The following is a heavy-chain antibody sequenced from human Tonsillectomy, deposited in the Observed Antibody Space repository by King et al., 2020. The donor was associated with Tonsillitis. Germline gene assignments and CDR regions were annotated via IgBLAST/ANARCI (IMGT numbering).Heavy chain of an antibody. D-gene: IGHD2-15*01. V-gene: IGHV1-2*02. CDR2: INPNSGGT. J-gene: IGHJ4*02. Sequence: VQLVESGAEVRQPGASVRVSCKASGYTFTGYYIHWVRQAPGQGLEWMGWINPNSGGTNYAQKFQGRVTLTRDTSITTAYMELTRLSSDDTALYFCARDQCSGGSCSDSDYWGQGTLVTVSS. CDR1: GYTFTGYY. CDR3: ARDQCSGGSCSDSDY.